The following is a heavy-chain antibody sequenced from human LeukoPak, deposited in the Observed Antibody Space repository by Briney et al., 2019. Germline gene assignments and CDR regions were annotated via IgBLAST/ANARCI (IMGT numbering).Heavy chain of an antibody. Sequence: GGSLRLSCAASGFTFSTYSVTWVRQAPGKGLEWVSSISSGGTYKYYADSVKGRFTISRDNAQNSLYLQMNSLRAEDSSVYYCARPTTVTTISADAFDIWGQGTMVTVSS. D-gene: IGHD4-17*01. CDR1: GFTFSTYS. CDR3: ARPTTVTTISADAFDI. V-gene: IGHV3-21*01. CDR2: ISSGGTYK. J-gene: IGHJ3*02.